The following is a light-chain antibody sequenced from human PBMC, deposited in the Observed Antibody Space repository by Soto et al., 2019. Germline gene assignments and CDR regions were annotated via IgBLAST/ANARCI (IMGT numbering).Light chain of an antibody. Sequence: DIQMTQSPSSLSASVGDRVTITCQASRDISNNLNWYQQKPGKAPKLLIYDASNLETGVPSGFRGSGSGTDFIFTISSLQPEDVATYYCQQYDNLPLTFGGGTKVEIK. CDR3: QQYDNLPLT. V-gene: IGKV1-33*01. CDR1: RDISNN. CDR2: DAS. J-gene: IGKJ4*01.